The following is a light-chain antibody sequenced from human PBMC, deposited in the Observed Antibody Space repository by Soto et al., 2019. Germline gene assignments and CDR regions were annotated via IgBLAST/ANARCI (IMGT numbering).Light chain of an antibody. V-gene: IGKV3-15*01. J-gene: IGKJ4*01. CDR3: QQYDNWPQLT. Sequence: EIVMTQSPATLSVSPGESATLSCRASQSVGTNLAWYQQKPGQAPGLLISGASTRATGIPARFSGSGSGTEFTLTIGSLQSEDFVIYYCQQYDNWPQLTFGGGTKLEIK. CDR1: QSVGTN. CDR2: GAS.